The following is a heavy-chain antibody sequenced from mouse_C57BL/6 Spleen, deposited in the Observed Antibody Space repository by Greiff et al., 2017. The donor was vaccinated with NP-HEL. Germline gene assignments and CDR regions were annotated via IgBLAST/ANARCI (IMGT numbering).Heavy chain of an antibody. V-gene: IGHV1-22*01. Sequence: VQLQQSGPELVNPGASVKMSCKASGYAFTDYNMHWVQQSHGTMRSWIGDLNPNNGGTSYNQKFKGKATLTVNKSSSTAYMELRSLTSEDSAVYYCATYDYDAFAYWGQGTLVTVSA. J-gene: IGHJ3*01. D-gene: IGHD2-4*01. CDR3: ATYDYDAFAY. CDR1: GYAFTDYN. CDR2: LNPNNGGT.